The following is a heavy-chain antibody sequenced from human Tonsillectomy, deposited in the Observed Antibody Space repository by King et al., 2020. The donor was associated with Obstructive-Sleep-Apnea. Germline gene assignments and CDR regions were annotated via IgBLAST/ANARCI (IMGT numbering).Heavy chain of an antibody. CDR3: AGRQYDYGSGSYYKY. V-gene: IGHV4-39*07. D-gene: IGHD3-10*01. CDR1: GGSISSSSYY. J-gene: IGHJ4*01. Sequence: QLQLQESGPGLVKPSETLSLTCTVSGGSISSSSYYWGWIRQPPGKGLEWIGGIYYSGSTYYNPSLKSRVTISVDTPKNQISLKLSSVTAADTAVYYCAGRQYDYGSGSYYKYWGQGTLVTVSS. CDR2: IYYSGST.